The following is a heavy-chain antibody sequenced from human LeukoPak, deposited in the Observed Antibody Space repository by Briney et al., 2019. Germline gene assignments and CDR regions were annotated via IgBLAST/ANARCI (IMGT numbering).Heavy chain of an antibody. Sequence: PSETLSLTCSVSGGSFSSTTHYWSWLRQPAGKGLEWIGRIYPSGSSNYNPSLESRVAMSVDTSKNQFSLKLTSVTAADTAVYYCARVAYDFWSSYSPYYYYMDVWGKGTTVTVSS. J-gene: IGHJ6*03. D-gene: IGHD3-3*01. CDR2: IYPSGSS. CDR3: ARVAYDFWSSYSPYYYYMDV. CDR1: GGSFSSTTHY. V-gene: IGHV4-61*02.